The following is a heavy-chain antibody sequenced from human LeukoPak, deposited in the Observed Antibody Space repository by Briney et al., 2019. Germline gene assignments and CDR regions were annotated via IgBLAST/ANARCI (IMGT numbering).Heavy chain of an antibody. CDR2: IYYSGST. Sequence: SQTLSLTCTVSGGSISSGDYYWSWIRQPPGKGLEWIGYIYYSGSTYYNPSLKSRVTISVDTSKNQFSLKLSSVTAADTAVYYCARITIFGVVINLWGQGTLATVSS. D-gene: IGHD3-3*01. V-gene: IGHV4-30-4*01. CDR1: GGSISSGDYY. J-gene: IGHJ4*02. CDR3: ARITIFGVVINL.